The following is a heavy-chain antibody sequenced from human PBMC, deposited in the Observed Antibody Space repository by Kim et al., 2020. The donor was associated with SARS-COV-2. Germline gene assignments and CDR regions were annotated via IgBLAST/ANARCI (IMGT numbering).Heavy chain of an antibody. CDR1: GGSFSGYY. CDR2: INHSGST. CDR3: ARAPWIQLWSTWMDV. D-gene: IGHD5-18*01. J-gene: IGHJ6*02. V-gene: IGHV4-34*01. Sequence: SETLSLTCAVSGGSFSGYYWSWIRQPPGKGLEWIGEINHSGSTNYNPSLKSRVTISVDTSKNQFSLKLSSVTAADTAVYYCARAPWIQLWSTWMDVWGQGSTVTVSS.